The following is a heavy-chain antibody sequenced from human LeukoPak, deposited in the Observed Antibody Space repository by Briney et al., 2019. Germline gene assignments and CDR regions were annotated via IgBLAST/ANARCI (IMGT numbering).Heavy chain of an antibody. CDR3: AKGPTPITYPLGWFDP. Sequence: SGGSLRLSCAASGFTFSSYWMSWVRQAPGKGLEWVSAISGSGGSTYYADSVKGRFTISRDNSKNTLYLQMNSLRAEDTAVYYCAKGPTPITYPLGWFDPWGQGTLVTVSS. V-gene: IGHV3-23*01. D-gene: IGHD5-24*01. CDR2: ISGSGGST. J-gene: IGHJ5*02. CDR1: GFTFSSYW.